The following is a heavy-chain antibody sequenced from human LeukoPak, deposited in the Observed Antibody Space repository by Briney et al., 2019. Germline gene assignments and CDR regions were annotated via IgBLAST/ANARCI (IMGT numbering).Heavy chain of an antibody. J-gene: IGHJ6*04. V-gene: IGHV1-18*01. Sequence: GASLTVSCKASGYTFTSYGISWVRQSPGPGLEGRGWISAYNSNTNYAQKLQGIVTINKDTSTSTAYMELRSLRSDDWAVYYCARCYDIFGWLDVWGKGTTVTVSS. CDR1: GYTFTSYG. CDR2: ISAYNSNT. CDR3: ARCYDIFGWLDV. D-gene: IGHD3-9*01.